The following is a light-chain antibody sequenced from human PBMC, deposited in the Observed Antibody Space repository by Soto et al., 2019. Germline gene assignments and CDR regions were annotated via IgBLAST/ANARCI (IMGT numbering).Light chain of an antibody. CDR1: SSDIGTYDY. Sequence: QSALTQPASVFGSPRQSITISCTGASSDIGTYDYVSWYQQHPGKAPKLIIYEVTNRPFGISERFSGSKSGNSASLTISGLQAEDEADYYCCSYSSRNTMFVFGSGTKVTVL. CDR2: EVT. J-gene: IGLJ1*01. V-gene: IGLV2-14*03. CDR3: CSYSSRNTMFV.